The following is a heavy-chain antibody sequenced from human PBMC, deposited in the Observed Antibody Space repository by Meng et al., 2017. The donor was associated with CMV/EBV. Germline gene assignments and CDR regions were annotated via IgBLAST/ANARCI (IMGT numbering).Heavy chain of an antibody. Sequence: QVQLVGSGGGVVQPGRSLRLSCAASGFTFSSYAMHWVRQAPGKGLEWVAVISYDGSNKYYADSVKGRFTISRDNSKNTLYLQMNSLRAEDTAVYYCAREDACHWGQGTLVTVSS. CDR3: AREDACH. J-gene: IGHJ4*02. V-gene: IGHV3-30-3*01. CDR1: GFTFSSYA. CDR2: ISYDGSNK.